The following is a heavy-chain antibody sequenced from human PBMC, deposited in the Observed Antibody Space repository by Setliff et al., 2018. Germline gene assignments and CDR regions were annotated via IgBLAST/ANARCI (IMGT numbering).Heavy chain of an antibody. J-gene: IGHJ4*02. Sequence: SETLSLTCSVSGASITSGGFYWTWIRQPAGKGLEWIGHISPSGSTSYNPSVKSRVTISLDTSKNHFSLKLDSVTAADTALYYCARSPSSGAYWNPRPFYSDYWARGTLVTVSS. CDR2: ISPSGST. V-gene: IGHV4-61*09. CDR1: GASITSGGFY. CDR3: ARSPSSGAYWNPRPFYSDY. D-gene: IGHD1-26*01.